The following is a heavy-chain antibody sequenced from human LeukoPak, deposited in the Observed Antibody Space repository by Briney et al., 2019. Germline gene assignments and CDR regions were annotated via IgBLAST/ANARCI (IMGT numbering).Heavy chain of an antibody. CDR3: AREWQLVFDY. CDR2: ISTSGGST. J-gene: IGHJ4*02. CDR1: GFTFSNYA. V-gene: IGHV3-23*01. D-gene: IGHD6-6*01. Sequence: GGSLRLSCAASGFTFSNYAMNWVRLAPGEGLEWVSGISTSGGSTSYADSVKGRFTISRDNPRNTLYMQMNSLRAEDTAVYYCAREWQLVFDYWGQGTLVTVSS.